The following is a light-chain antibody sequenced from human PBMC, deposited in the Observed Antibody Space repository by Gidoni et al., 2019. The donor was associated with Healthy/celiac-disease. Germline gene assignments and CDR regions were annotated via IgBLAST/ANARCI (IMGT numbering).Light chain of an antibody. Sequence: DIQMTQSPSTLSASVGDRVTITCRASQSISSWLAWYQQKPGKAPKLLIYDASSLESGVPSRFSGSGSGTEFTLTISSLQPDDFATYYCQQYNTEGTFGPGTKVEIK. V-gene: IGKV1-5*01. CDR1: QSISSW. J-gene: IGKJ3*01. CDR3: QQYNTEGT. CDR2: DAS.